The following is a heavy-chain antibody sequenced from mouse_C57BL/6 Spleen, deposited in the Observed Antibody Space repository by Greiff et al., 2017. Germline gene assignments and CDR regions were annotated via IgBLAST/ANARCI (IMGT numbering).Heavy chain of an antibody. J-gene: IGHJ4*01. CDR1: GYTFTSYW. CDR2: IDPSDSYT. Sequence: VQLQQPGAELVMPGASVKLSCKASGYTFTSYWMHWVKQRPGQGLEWIGEIDPSDSYTNYNQKFKGKSTLTVDKSSSTAYMQLSSLTSEDSAVYYCARGRGYYAMDYWGQGTSVTVSS. V-gene: IGHV1-69*01. CDR3: ARGRGYYAMDY.